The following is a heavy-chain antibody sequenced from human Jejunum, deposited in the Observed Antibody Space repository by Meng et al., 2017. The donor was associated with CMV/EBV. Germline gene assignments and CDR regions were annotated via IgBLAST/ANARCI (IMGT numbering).Heavy chain of an antibody. Sequence: SGFTFSSCAMHWGRQATGKGLEWVAVISYDGSNKDYADYVKGQFTISRENSKNTLYLQMNSLRAEDTAVYYCARDRFQLLLSLAVYWGQGTLVTVSS. D-gene: IGHD2-2*01. CDR1: GFTFSSCA. CDR2: ISYDGSNK. CDR3: ARDRFQLLLSLAVY. V-gene: IGHV3-30-3*01. J-gene: IGHJ4*02.